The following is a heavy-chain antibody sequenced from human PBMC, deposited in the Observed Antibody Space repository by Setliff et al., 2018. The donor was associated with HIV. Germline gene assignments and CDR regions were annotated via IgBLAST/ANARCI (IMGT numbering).Heavy chain of an antibody. CDR1: GFTFSSYA. Sequence: GGSLRLSCAASGFTFSSYAMTWVRQAPGKGLEWVSHIAPSGRSMDYADSVKGRFTISRDNAKNSLYLQMNSLRVEDTAVYYCARDLHWAFDYWGQGTQVTVSS. CDR2: IAPSGRSM. CDR3: ARDLHWAFDY. V-gene: IGHV3-48*01. D-gene: IGHD7-27*01. J-gene: IGHJ4*02.